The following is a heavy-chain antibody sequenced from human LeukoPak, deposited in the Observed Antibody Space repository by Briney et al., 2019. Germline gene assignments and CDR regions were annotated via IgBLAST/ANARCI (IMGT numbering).Heavy chain of an antibody. CDR3: ARLRYFGSGSYSDY. V-gene: IGHV5-51*01. CDR2: IYPGDSDT. Sequence: KVSCKGSGYSFTNYWIGWVRQMPGKGLEWMGIIYPGDSDTRYSPSFQGQVTISADKSITTAYLQWSSLKASDTAMYYCARLRYFGSGSYSDYWGQGTLVTVSS. D-gene: IGHD3-10*01. J-gene: IGHJ4*02. CDR1: GYSFTNYW.